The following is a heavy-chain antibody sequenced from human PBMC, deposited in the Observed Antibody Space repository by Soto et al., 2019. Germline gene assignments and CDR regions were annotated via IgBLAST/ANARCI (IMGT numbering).Heavy chain of an antibody. D-gene: IGHD2-15*01. CDR2: IIPILGIA. J-gene: IGHJ3*02. Sequence: AASVKVSCKASGGTFSSYTISWVRQAPGQGLEWMGRIIPILGIANYAQKFQGRVTITADKSTSTAYMELSSLRSEDTAVYYCARVPSPRYCSGGSCTGRSFDIWGQGTMVTVSS. CDR1: GGTFSSYT. CDR3: ARVPSPRYCSGGSCTGRSFDI. V-gene: IGHV1-69*02.